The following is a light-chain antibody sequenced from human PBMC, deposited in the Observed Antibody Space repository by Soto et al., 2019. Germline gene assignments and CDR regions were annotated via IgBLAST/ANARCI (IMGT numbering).Light chain of an antibody. Sequence: QSALTQPRSVSGSPGQSVTISCTGTNSDIGNYNFVSWYQQHPGKAPKVMIYDVSKRPSGVPDRFSGSKSGNTASLTISGLQAEDEADYYCCSYPGSHTWVFGGGTTLTVL. CDR1: NSDIGNYNF. CDR3: CSYPGSHTWV. J-gene: IGLJ3*02. V-gene: IGLV2-11*01. CDR2: DVS.